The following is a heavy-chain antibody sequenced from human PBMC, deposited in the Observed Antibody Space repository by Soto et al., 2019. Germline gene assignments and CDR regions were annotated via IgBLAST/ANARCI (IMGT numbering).Heavy chain of an antibody. CDR2: IYSGGST. CDR1: GFTVSSNY. Sequence: EVQLVESGGGLIQPGGSLRLSCAASGFTVSSNYMSWVRQAPGKGLEWVSVIYSGGSTYYADSVKGRFTISRDNSKNTLYLQMNSLRAEDTAVYYCARDLGPYSGSYYGSDYWGQGTLVTVSS. V-gene: IGHV3-53*01. CDR3: ARDLGPYSGSYYGSDY. D-gene: IGHD1-26*01. J-gene: IGHJ4*02.